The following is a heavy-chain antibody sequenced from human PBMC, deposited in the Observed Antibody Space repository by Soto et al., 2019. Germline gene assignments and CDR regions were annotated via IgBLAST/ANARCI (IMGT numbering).Heavy chain of an antibody. CDR1: GFTFCNYA. CDR3: ARGPELRYFDY. J-gene: IGHJ4*02. Sequence: QVQLVESGGGVVQTGRSLRLSCAASGFTFCNYALHWVRQAPGKGLEWVALIAYDGSYKYYADSVKGRFAISRDNSKNTLYLQMNSLRAEDTAVYYCARGPELRYFDYWGQGTLVTVSS. CDR2: IAYDGSYK. V-gene: IGHV3-30*09. D-gene: IGHD3-9*01.